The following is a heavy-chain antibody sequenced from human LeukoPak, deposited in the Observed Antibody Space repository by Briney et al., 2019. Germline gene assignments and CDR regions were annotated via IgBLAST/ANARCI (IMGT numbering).Heavy chain of an antibody. Sequence: SVKVSCKASGGTFSSYAISWVRQAPGQGLEWMGGIIPIFGTANYAQKFQGRVTITADESTSTAYMELSSLRSEDTAVYYCARGTPRNQLLLYHFDYWGQGTLVTVSS. CDR1: GGTFSSYA. D-gene: IGHD2-2*02. V-gene: IGHV1-69*13. CDR3: ARGTPRNQLLLYHFDY. CDR2: IIPIFGTA. J-gene: IGHJ4*02.